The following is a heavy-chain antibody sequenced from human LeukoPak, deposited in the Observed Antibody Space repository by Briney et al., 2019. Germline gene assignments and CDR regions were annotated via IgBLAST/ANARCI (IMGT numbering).Heavy chain of an antibody. CDR1: GFTFNSFG. D-gene: IGHD3-22*01. CDR3: ARDLRGGYYDSSGFFGGLDY. Sequence: PGGPLRLSCAASGFTFNSFGMYWVRQAPGKGLEWVAVIWYDGSNKYYADSVRGRFTISRDNSKDTLYLQMNSLRAEDTAVYYCARDLRGGYYDSSGFFGGLDYWGQGALVTVSS. J-gene: IGHJ4*02. CDR2: IWYDGSNK. V-gene: IGHV3-33*01.